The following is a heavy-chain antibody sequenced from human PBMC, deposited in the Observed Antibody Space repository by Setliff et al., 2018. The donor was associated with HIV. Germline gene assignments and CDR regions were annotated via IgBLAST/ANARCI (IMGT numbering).Heavy chain of an antibody. V-gene: IGHV4-39*01. CDR3: ARHFPSISLFFGDPGPFDR. D-gene: IGHD3-10*01. CDR1: GGSISSSSYY. J-gene: IGHJ4*02. Sequence: PSETLSLTCTVSGGSISSSSYYWGWIRQPPGKGLEWIGSIFNDGGTYYNPSLKSRVTIPMDTSTNQFSLKLTSVTAADTAVYFCARHFPSISLFFGDPGPFDRWGQGALVTVSS. CDR2: IFNDGGT.